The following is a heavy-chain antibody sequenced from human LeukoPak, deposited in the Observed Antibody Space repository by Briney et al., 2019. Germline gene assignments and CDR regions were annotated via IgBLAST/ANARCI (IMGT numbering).Heavy chain of an antibody. V-gene: IGHV4-61*02. CDR2: IYTSGST. Sequence: SETLSLTCTVSGGSISSGSYYWSWIRQPAGKGLEWIGRIYTSGSTNYNPSLKSRVTISVDTSKNQFSLKLSSVTAADTAVYYCARVKVTARGEHFDYWGQGTLVTVSS. CDR3: ARVKVTARGEHFDY. J-gene: IGHJ4*02. D-gene: IGHD3-16*01. CDR1: GGSISSGSYY.